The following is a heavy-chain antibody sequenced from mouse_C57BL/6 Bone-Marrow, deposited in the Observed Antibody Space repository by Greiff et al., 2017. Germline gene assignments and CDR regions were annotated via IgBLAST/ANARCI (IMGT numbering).Heavy chain of an antibody. V-gene: IGHV1-69*01. D-gene: IGHD2-1*01. Sequence: VKLKQPGAELVMPGASVKLSCKASGYTFTSYWMHWVKPRPGQGLEWIGEIDPSDSYNNYNQKLKGKSTLTVDKSASTAYMQLSSLTSEDSAVDYCAVYYGNPWFAYWGQGTLVTVAA. CDR2: IDPSDSYN. J-gene: IGHJ3*01. CDR3: AVYYGNPWFAY. CDR1: GYTFTSYW.